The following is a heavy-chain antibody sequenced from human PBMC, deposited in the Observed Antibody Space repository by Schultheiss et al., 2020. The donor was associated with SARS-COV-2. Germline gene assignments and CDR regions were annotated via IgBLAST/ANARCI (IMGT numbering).Heavy chain of an antibody. J-gene: IGHJ4*02. Sequence: GGFLRLSCGASGFSFSDHYMTWIRQTPGKGLEWVSYISGSGDYTNYADSVKGRFTISRDNAKNSLYLQMSSLRADDTALYYCAATTGYYTNVDFWGLGTLVTVAS. D-gene: IGHD3/OR15-3a*01. CDR1: GFSFSDHY. CDR3: AATTGYYTNVDF. CDR2: ISGSGDYT. V-gene: IGHV3-11*06.